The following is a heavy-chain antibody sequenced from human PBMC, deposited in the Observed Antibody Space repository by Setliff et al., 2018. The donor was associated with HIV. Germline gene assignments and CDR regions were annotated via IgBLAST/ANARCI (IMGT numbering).Heavy chain of an antibody. V-gene: IGHV1-69*05. CDR1: GNTFSSYG. J-gene: IGHJ4*02. CDR3: ARGGRTQQLVQGTDY. CDR2: TTPLLGTT. Sequence: AASVKVSCKASGNTFSSYGITWVRQAPGQGLEWMGGTTPLLGTTNYAQKFQGRVTITTDEPTNTVYMELSGLRSEDTAVYYCARGGRTQQLVQGTDYWGQGTLVTVSS. D-gene: IGHD6-13*01.